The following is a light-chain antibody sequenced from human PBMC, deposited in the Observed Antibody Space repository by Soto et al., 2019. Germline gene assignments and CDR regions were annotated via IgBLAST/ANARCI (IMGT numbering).Light chain of an antibody. Sequence: QSVLTQSSSASASLGSSVKLTCTLSSGHSSYIIAWHQQQPGKAPRYLMKLEGSGSYNKGSGVPDRFSGSSSGADRYLTISNLQSEDEADYYCETWDSKAVFGGGTKVTVL. V-gene: IGLV4-60*03. CDR3: ETWDSKAV. CDR1: SGHSSYI. CDR2: LEGSGSY. J-gene: IGLJ7*01.